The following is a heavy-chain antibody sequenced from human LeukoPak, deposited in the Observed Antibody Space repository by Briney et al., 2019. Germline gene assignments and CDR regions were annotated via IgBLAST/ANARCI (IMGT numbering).Heavy chain of an antibody. CDR2: IFYSGST. D-gene: IGHD3-10*01. CDR3: AKSNGYGLVDI. J-gene: IGHJ3*02. V-gene: IGHV4-59*12. CDR1: GGSISNKY. Sequence: PSETLSLTCTVSGGSISNKYWSWIRQPPGKGLEWIGNIFYSGSTYYSPSLKSRVTISLDTSRNQFSLKLNSVTAADTAVYYCAKSNGYGLVDIWGQGTMVTVSS.